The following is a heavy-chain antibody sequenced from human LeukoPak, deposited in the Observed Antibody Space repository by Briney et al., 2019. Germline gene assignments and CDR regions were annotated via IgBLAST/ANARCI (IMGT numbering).Heavy chain of an antibody. Sequence: ASVKVSCKTSGYTFTVKFLHWLRQAPGQGLEWMAGIEPNSGGAVYGQNFRGWVTVTRDTSVSTAYMELSRLRSDDTAVYYCARGDYFDSSGYLDYRNNWFDPWGQGTLVTVSS. J-gene: IGHJ5*02. CDR1: GYTFTVKF. V-gene: IGHV1-2*04. D-gene: IGHD3-22*01. CDR3: ARGDYFDSSGYLDYRNNWFDP. CDR2: IEPNSGGA.